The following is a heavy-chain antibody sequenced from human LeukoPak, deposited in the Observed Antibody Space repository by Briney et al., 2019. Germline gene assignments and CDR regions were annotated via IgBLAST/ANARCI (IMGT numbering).Heavy chain of an antibody. CDR1: GYILSELS. J-gene: IGHJ3*02. D-gene: IGHD1-14*01. CDR2: FDPEEDET. V-gene: IGHV1-24*01. CDR3: ATEYKLIDAFDI. Sequence: ASVKVSCKVSGYILSELSMHWVRQPPGKGLEWMGGFDPEEDETIYAQRFQGRITMTEDTSTDTAYMELSSLRSEDTAVYYCATEYKLIDAFDIWGQGTMVTVSS.